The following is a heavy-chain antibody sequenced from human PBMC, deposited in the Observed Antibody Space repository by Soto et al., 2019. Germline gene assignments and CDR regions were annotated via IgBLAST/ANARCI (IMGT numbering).Heavy chain of an antibody. CDR3: AREGAGLYCYYYGMDV. Sequence: QVQLVQSGAEVKKPGASVKVSCKASGYTFTKYAISWMRQAPGQGLEWMGWISVYNGNTKYAENFQGRVTVTTDTSTTTAYMELRSLRSDDTAVYYCAREGAGLYCYYYGMDVWGQGTTVTVPS. J-gene: IGHJ6*02. CDR2: ISVYNGNT. CDR1: GYTFTKYA. V-gene: IGHV1-18*01. D-gene: IGHD6-19*01.